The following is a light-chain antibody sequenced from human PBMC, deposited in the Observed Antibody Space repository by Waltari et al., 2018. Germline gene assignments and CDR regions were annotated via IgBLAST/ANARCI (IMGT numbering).Light chain of an antibody. J-gene: IGLJ3*02. V-gene: IGLV2-14*01. CDR2: DVC. Sequence: QSALTQPASVSGSPGQSITISCPGTSSDVGFYNYVSWYQQHPGKAPKLMIYDVCERPSGVSNRFSGSKSGNTASLTISGLQAEDEADYYCNSYAGSSSWVFGGGTKLTVL. CDR1: SSDVGFYNY. CDR3: NSYAGSSSWV.